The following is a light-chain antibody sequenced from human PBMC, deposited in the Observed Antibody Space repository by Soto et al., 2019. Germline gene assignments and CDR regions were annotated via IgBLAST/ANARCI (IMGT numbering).Light chain of an antibody. CDR2: GAS. CDR1: QTIRSNY. J-gene: IGKJ1*01. V-gene: IGKV3-20*01. Sequence: ETVLTQSPGTVSLSPGERATLSCRASQTIRSNYLAWYRQTPGQAPRLLIYGASNRATGIADMFSGSGSGTDFTLIISRLDPEEFALYFCQQYGSSPWTFGQRTKVEIK. CDR3: QQYGSSPWT.